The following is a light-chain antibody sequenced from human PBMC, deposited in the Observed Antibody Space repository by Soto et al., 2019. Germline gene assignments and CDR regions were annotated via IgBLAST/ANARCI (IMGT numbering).Light chain of an antibody. CDR2: RAS. Sequence: IQMTQSPATLSVSPGERATLSCRASQTIYSNVAWYQQRPGQAPRLLIYRASARATGIPARFSGSGSGTEFTLTISSLQSEDFAVYYCQQYDNWPLTFGGGTKVDIK. V-gene: IGKV3-15*01. CDR1: QTIYSN. CDR3: QQYDNWPLT. J-gene: IGKJ4*01.